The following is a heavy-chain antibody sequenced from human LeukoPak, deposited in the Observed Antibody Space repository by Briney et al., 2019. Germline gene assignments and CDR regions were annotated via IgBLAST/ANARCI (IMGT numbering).Heavy chain of an antibody. CDR1: GFTFSSYG. V-gene: IGHV3-30*03. J-gene: IGHJ4*02. CDR3: ATSGNYYLEY. D-gene: IGHD1-26*01. Sequence: GGSLRLSCAASGFTFSSYGMHWVRQAPGKGLEWVAVISYDGSNKYYADSVKGRFTISRDNSKNTLYLQMNSLRDEDTAVYYCATSGNYYLEYWGQGTLVTVSS. CDR2: ISYDGSNK.